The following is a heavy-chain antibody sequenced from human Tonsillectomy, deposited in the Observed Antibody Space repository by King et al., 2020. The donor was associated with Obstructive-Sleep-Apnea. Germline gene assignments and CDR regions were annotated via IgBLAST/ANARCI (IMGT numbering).Heavy chain of an antibody. CDR1: GGSISSSSYY. D-gene: IGHD6-19*01. V-gene: IGHV4-39*07. Sequence: QLQESGPGLVKPSETLSLTCTVSGGSISSSSYYWCWIRQPPGKGLEWIGRIFYTGSTDYNSSLKSRVTISVDTSKNQFSLKLSSVTAADTAVYYCARVDDNSGCFYFDYWGQGTLATVSS. CDR2: IFYTGST. CDR3: ARVDDNSGCFYFDY. J-gene: IGHJ4*02.